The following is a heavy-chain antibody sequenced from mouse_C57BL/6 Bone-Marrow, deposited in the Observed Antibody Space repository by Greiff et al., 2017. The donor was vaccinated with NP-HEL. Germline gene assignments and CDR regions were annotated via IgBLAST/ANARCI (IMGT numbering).Heavy chain of an antibody. CDR3: AREVGMVTTRTWFAY. Sequence: VQLQQPGAELVMPGASVKLSCKASGYTFTSYWMHWVKQRPGQGLEWIGEIDPSDSYTNYNQKFKGKSTLTVDKSSSTAYMQLSSLTSEDSAVYYGAREVGMVTTRTWFAYWGQGTLVTVSA. V-gene: IGHV1-69*01. D-gene: IGHD2-2*01. CDR2: IDPSDSYT. CDR1: GYTFTSYW. J-gene: IGHJ3*01.